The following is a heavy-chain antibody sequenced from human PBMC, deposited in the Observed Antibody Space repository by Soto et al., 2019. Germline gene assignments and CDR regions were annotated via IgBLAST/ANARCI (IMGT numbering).Heavy chain of an antibody. J-gene: IGHJ6*02. Sequence: SETLSVTCAVYCGSFSGDYWSWIRRPPGKGLEWIGEINHSGSTNYNPSLKSRVTISVDTSKNQFSLKLSSVTAADTAVYYCARDLWGYCGTDCYPLDVWGQGTTVTVS. CDR3: ARDLWGYCGTDCYPLDV. D-gene: IGHD2-21*02. CDR1: CGSFSGDY. V-gene: IGHV4-34*01. CDR2: INHSGST.